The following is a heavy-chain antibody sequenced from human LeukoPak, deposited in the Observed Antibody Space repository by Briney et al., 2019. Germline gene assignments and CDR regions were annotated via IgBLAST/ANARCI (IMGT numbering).Heavy chain of an antibody. CDR1: GFTFSNYW. Sequence: GGSLRFSCAASGFTFSNYWMSWVRQAPGKGLEWVANIKQDGSEKYYVDSVKGRFTISRDNAKNSLYLQMNSLRAEDTAVYYCARDPEDYDILTGHNWFDPWGQGTLVTVSS. J-gene: IGHJ5*02. D-gene: IGHD3-9*01. CDR3: ARDPEDYDILTGHNWFDP. V-gene: IGHV3-7*01. CDR2: IKQDGSEK.